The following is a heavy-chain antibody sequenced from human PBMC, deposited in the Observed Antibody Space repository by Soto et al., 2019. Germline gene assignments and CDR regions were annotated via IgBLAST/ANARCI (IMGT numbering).Heavy chain of an antibody. J-gene: IGHJ5*02. CDR3: ARPRRGYSSSWYSGWFDP. CDR1: GGSISSSSYY. V-gene: IGHV4-39*01. CDR2: IYYSGST. D-gene: IGHD6-13*01. Sequence: QLQLQESGPGLVKPSETLSLTCTVSGGSISSSSYYWGWIRQPPGKGLEWIGSIYYSGSTYYNPSLKSRVTISVDTSKNQFSLKLSSVTAADTAVYYCARPRRGYSSSWYSGWFDPCGQGTLVTVSS.